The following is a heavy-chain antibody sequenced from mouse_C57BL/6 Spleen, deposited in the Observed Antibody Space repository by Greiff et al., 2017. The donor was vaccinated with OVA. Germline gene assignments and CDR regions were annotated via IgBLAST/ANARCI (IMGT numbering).Heavy chain of an antibody. CDR3: GGTYDGYYSWFAY. Sequence: VQLQQSGAELVKPGASVKISCKASGYAFSSYWMNWVKQRPGKGLEWIGQIYPGDGDTNYNGKFKGKATLTADKSSSTAYMQLSSLTSEDSAVYFCGGTYDGYYSWFAYWGQGTLVTVSA. V-gene: IGHV1-80*01. J-gene: IGHJ3*01. D-gene: IGHD2-3*01. CDR1: GYAFSSYW. CDR2: IYPGDGDT.